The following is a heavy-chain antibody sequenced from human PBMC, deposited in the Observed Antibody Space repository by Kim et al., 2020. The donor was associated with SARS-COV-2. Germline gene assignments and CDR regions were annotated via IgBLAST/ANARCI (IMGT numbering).Heavy chain of an antibody. D-gene: IGHD2-21*01. CDR3: ARDNCGGDCYSEYYYYYGMDV. CDR1: GYTFTSYG. V-gene: IGHV1-18*01. CDR2: ISAYNGNT. J-gene: IGHJ6*02. Sequence: ASVKVSCKASGYTFTSYGISWVQQAPGQGLEWMGWISAYNGNTNYAQKLQGRVTMTTDTSTSTAYMELRSLRSDDTAVYYCARDNCGGDCYSEYYYYYGMDVWGQGTTVTVSS.